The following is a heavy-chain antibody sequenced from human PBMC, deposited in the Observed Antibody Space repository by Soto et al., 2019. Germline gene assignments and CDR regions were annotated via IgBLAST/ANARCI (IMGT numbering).Heavy chain of an antibody. CDR2: IVVGSGNT. D-gene: IGHD6-13*01. J-gene: IGHJ4*02. CDR1: GFTFTSSA. V-gene: IGHV1-58*01. CDR3: AADTVYSRSWYPHPDFDY. Sequence: QMQLVQSGPEVKKPGTSVKVSCKASGFTFTSSAVQWVRQARGQRLEWIGWIVVGSGNTNYAQKFQERVTITRDMSISTAYRELSSLRSEDTAVYYCAADTVYSRSWYPHPDFDYWGQGTLVTVSS.